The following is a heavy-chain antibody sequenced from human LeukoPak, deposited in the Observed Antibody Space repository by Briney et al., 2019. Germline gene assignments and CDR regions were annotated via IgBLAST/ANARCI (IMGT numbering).Heavy chain of an antibody. CDR1: GYTFTSYG. Sequence: GASVKVSCKASGYTFTSYGISWVRQAPGQGLEWMGWISAYNGNTNYAQKLQGRVTMTTDTSTSTAYMELGSLRSDDTAVYHCARDEARYSSGYYPNWFDPWGQGTLVTVSS. D-gene: IGHD3-22*01. CDR3: ARDEARYSSGYYPNWFDP. CDR2: ISAYNGNT. J-gene: IGHJ5*02. V-gene: IGHV1-18*01.